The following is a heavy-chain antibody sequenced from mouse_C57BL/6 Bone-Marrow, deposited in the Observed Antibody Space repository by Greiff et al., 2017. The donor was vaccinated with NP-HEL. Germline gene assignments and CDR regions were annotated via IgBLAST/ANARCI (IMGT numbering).Heavy chain of an antibody. D-gene: IGHD1-1*01. CDR1: GFTFSSYG. J-gene: IGHJ1*03. V-gene: IGHV5-6*01. CDR2: ISSGGSYT. Sequence: EVQLVESGGDLGKPGGSLKLSCAASGFTFSSYGMSWVRQTPDKRLEWVATISSGGSYTYYPDSVKGRFTISRDNAKNTLYLQMSSLKSEDTAMYYCARRGTTVVAPFDVWGTGTTVTVSS. CDR3: ARRGTTVVAPFDV.